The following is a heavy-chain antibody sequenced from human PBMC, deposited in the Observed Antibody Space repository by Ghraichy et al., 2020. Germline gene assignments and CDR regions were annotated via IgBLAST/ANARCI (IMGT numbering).Heavy chain of an antibody. D-gene: IGHD3-10*01. J-gene: IGHJ4*02. CDR2: VYYSGRT. V-gene: IGHV4-39*01. CDR3: ATRRYGSGSYPYYFDY. Sequence: SETLSLTCTVSGGSVSTTLYYWGWIRLSPGKGLEWIGSVYYSGRTFYNPSLETRVTLSVDTSNNQISLNLKSVTAADTAAYFCATRRYGSGSYPYYFDYWGQGTLVTVSA. CDR1: GGSVSTTLYY.